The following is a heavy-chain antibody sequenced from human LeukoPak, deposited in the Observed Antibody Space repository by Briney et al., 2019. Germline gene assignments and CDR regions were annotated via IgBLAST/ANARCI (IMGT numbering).Heavy chain of an antibody. Sequence: ASVKVSCTASGYTFTIYGISWVRQAPGQGLEWMGWISAYNGNTNYAQKLQGRVTMTTDTSTSTAYMELRSLRSDDTAVYYCARRWLQLQGVDYWGQGTLVTVSS. J-gene: IGHJ4*02. CDR2: ISAYNGNT. CDR1: GYTFTIYG. CDR3: ARRWLQLQGVDY. D-gene: IGHD5-24*01. V-gene: IGHV1-18*01.